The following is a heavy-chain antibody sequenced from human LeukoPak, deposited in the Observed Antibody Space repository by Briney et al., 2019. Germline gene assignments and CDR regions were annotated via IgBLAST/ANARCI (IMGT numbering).Heavy chain of an antibody. CDR1: GGSISSSNW. V-gene: IGHV4-4*02. D-gene: IGHD6-19*01. CDR3: ARVYSSGWYARYFDL. CDR2: IYHSEST. J-gene: IGHJ2*01. Sequence: PSESLSLTCAVSGGSISSSNWWSWVRQPPGEVVQWIEEIYHSESTNYNPSLKSRVTISGDKSKNPFSLKLSSVTAADTAVYYCARVYSSGWYARYFDLWGRGTLVTVSS.